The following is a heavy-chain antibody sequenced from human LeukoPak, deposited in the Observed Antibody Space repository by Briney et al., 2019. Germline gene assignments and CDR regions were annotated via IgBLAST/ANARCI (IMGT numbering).Heavy chain of an antibody. CDR3: GKSGSRDWDYFEY. V-gene: IGHV3-11*01. J-gene: IGHJ4*02. CDR1: GFTFSDYY. D-gene: IGHD6-19*01. CDR2: ISSSGSTI. Sequence: PGGSLRPSCAASGFTFSDYYMSWIRQAPGKGLEWVSYISSSGSTIYYADSVKGRFTISRDNAKNSLYLQMNSLRAEDTAVYYCGKSGSRDWDYFEYWGQGTLVTASS.